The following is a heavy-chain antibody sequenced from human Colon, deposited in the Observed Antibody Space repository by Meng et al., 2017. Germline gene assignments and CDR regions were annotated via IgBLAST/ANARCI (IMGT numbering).Heavy chain of an antibody. V-gene: IGHV4-34*01. D-gene: IGHD4-17*01. CDR3: ATGLRHGDWFDP. CDR2: FYHFGIS. Sequence: HQGGAGLLQPSVPLSLSCAFSGGSLGAFYWSWIRQPPGKGLEWIGEFYHFGISNYNSSLKGRLTMSVDTSKKQFSLTLTSVTAADTAVYYCATGLRHGDWFDPWGPGTLVTVSS. J-gene: IGHJ5*02. CDR1: GGSLGAFY.